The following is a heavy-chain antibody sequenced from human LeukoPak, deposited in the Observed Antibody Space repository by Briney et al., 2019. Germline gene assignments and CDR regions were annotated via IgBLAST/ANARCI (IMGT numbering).Heavy chain of an antibody. D-gene: IGHD3-10*01. CDR3: AAMVRGVPDAFVI. CDR1: GGSISSYY. J-gene: IGHJ3*02. CDR2: IYYSGST. V-gene: IGHV4-59*12. Sequence: SETLSLTCTVSGGSISSYYWSWIRQPPGKGLEWIGYIYYSGSTNYNPSLKSRVTISVDTSKNQFSLKLSSVTAADTAVYYCAAMVRGVPDAFVIWGQGTMVTVSS.